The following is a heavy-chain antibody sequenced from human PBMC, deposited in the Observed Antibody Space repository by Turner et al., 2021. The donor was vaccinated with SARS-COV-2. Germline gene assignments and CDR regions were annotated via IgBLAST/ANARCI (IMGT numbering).Heavy chain of an antibody. CDR1: GFTFSNYE. J-gene: IGHJ4*02. V-gene: IGHV3-48*03. CDR3: AREYSSSSGKAFDY. D-gene: IGHD6-6*01. CDR2: VSSSGGTI. Sequence: EVQLVESGGGLVQPGGSLRLSCAASGFTFSNYEMNWVRQAPGKGLDWVSYVSSSGGTIYYADSVKGRFTISRDNAKNSLYLQMNSLRAEDRAVYYCAREYSSSSGKAFDYWGQGTLVTVSS.